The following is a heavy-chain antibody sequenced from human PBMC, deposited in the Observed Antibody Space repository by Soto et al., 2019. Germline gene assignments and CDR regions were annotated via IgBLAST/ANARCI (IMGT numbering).Heavy chain of an antibody. D-gene: IGHD1-1*01. V-gene: IGHV4-59*01. CDR3: ARDTTPSL. CDR1: GASISSYY. CDR2: VYYSGST. Sequence: QVQLQESGPGLVKPSETLSLTCTVSGASISSYYWSWIRQPPGKGLEWSGYVYYSGSTNYNHSLNSRFTISVDTSKNQFSLKLSSVTAADTAMYYCARDTTPSLWGQGTLVTVSS. J-gene: IGHJ4*02.